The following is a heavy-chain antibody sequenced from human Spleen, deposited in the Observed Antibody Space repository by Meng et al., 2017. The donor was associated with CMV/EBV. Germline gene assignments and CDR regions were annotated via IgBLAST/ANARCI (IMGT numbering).Heavy chain of an antibody. CDR2: IIPIFGTA. V-gene: IGHV1-69*05. J-gene: IGHJ5*02. D-gene: IGHD2-2*01. CDR1: GGTFSSYA. Sequence: KASGGTFSSYAISWVRQAPGQGLEWMGGIIPIFGTANYAQKFQGRVTITTDESTSTAYMELSSLRSEDTAVYYCASSTSMNVHWFDPWGQGTLVTV. CDR3: ASSTSMNVHWFDP.